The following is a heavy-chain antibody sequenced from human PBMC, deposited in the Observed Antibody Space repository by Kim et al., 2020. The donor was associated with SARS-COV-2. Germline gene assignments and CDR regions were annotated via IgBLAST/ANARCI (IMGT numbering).Heavy chain of an antibody. V-gene: IGHV1-69*13. CDR1: GGTFSSYA. CDR2: IIPIFGTA. CDR3: ARPRGGDIVVVPAAFDNWFDP. Sequence: SVKVSCKASGGTFSSYAISWVRQASGQGLEWMGGIIPIFGTANYAQKFQGRVTITADESTSTAYMELSSLRSEDTAVYYCARPRGGDIVVVPAAFDNWFDPWGQGTLVTVSS. J-gene: IGHJ5*02. D-gene: IGHD2-2*01.